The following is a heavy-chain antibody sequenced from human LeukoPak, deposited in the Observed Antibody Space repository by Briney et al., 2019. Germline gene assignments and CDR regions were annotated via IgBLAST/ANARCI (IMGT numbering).Heavy chain of an antibody. CDR2: IYYSGST. V-gene: IGHV4-61*01. CDR3: ARGVAAGCRWFDP. Sequence: SETLSLTCTVPGGSVSSGSYYWSWIRQPPGQGLEWIGYIYYSGSTNYNPSLKSRVTISVDTSKNQFSLKLSSVTAADTAVYYCARGVAAGCRWFDPWGQGTLVTVSS. CDR1: GGSVSSGSYY. J-gene: IGHJ5*02. D-gene: IGHD6-13*01.